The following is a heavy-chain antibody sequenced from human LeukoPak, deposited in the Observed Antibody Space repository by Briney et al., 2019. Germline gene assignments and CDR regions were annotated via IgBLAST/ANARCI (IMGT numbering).Heavy chain of an antibody. D-gene: IGHD3-3*01. Sequence: SETLSLTCTVSGGSISSYYWSWIRQPPGKGLEWIGYIYYSGSTNYNPSLKSRVTISVDTSKNQFSLKLGSVTAADTAVYYCARQSYDFWSGYYTVWLDPWGQGTLVTVSS. V-gene: IGHV4-59*01. J-gene: IGHJ5*02. CDR2: IYYSGST. CDR3: ARQSYDFWSGYYTVWLDP. CDR1: GGSISSYY.